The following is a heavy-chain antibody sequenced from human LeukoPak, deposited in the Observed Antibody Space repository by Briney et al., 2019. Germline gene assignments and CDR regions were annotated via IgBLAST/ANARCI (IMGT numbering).Heavy chain of an antibody. Sequence: VASVKVSCKASGGTFSSYAISWVRQAPGQGLEWMGRIIPILSIANYAQKFQGRVTITADKSTSTAYMELSSLRSEDTAVYYCARGRPDYGDYVELDWFDPWGQGTLVTVSS. CDR2: IIPILSIA. V-gene: IGHV1-69*04. CDR1: GGTFSSYA. CDR3: ARGRPDYGDYVELDWFDP. D-gene: IGHD4-17*01. J-gene: IGHJ5*02.